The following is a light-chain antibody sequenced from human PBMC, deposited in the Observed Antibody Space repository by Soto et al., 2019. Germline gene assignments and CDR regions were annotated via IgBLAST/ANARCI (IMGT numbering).Light chain of an antibody. V-gene: IGKV3-11*01. J-gene: IGKJ4*01. CDR3: RQRSNWLFT. Sequence: EIVLTQSPATLSLSPGERATLSCRASQSVSSYLAWYQQKPGQAPRLLIYDASNRATGIPARFRGSGSGTDFTLTISSLEPEDFAVYYCRQRSNWLFTFGGGTKVDIK. CDR2: DAS. CDR1: QSVSSY.